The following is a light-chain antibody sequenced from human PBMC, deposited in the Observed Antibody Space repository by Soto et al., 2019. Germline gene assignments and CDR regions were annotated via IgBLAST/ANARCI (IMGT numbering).Light chain of an antibody. J-gene: IGLJ1*01. Sequence: PALTHPAAVSDTPRRSITISSTGTSSHVGSYNYVSCYQQHPAKAPKLMIYEVSNRPSGVSNRSSGSKSGNTAALTISGLQAEDEADYYCSSYTGSSTLYAIGTGTKVIV. CDR1: SSHVGSYNY. CDR3: SSYTGSSTLYA. V-gene: IGLV2-14*01. CDR2: EVS.